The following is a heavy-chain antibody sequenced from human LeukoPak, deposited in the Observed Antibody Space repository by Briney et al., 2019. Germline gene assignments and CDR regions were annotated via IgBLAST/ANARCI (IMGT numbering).Heavy chain of an antibody. CDR3: AKLVYGSGSYGGSMDV. D-gene: IGHD3-10*01. CDR1: GLTVSSNS. Sequence: QPGGSLRLSCAASGLTVSSNSVSWVRQAPGKGLEWVAFIRYDGSNKYYADSVKGRFTISRDNSKNTLYLQMNSLRAEDTAVYYCAKLVYGSGSYGGSMDVWGKGTTVTVSS. V-gene: IGHV3-30*02. J-gene: IGHJ6*03. CDR2: IRYDGSNK.